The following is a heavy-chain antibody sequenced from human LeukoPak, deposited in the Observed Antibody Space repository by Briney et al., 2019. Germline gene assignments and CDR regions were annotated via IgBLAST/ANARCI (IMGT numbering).Heavy chain of an antibody. Sequence: SETLSLTGTGSGGSISSYYWSWIRQPPGKGLEWIGYIYYSGTTNYNPSLKSRVTISVDTSKNQFSLKLSSVTAADTAVYYCARGVYIAAAQYGNWGQGTLVTVSS. CDR1: GGSISSYY. CDR2: IYYSGTT. CDR3: ARGVYIAAAQYGN. V-gene: IGHV4-59*01. D-gene: IGHD6-13*01. J-gene: IGHJ4*02.